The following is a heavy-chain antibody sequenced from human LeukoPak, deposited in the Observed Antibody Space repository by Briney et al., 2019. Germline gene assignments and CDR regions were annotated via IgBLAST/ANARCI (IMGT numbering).Heavy chain of an antibody. CDR1: GFTFSSYA. V-gene: IGHV3-23*01. CDR2: ISGSGGST. Sequence: GGSLRLSCAASGFTFSSYAMSWVRQAPGKGLEWVSGISGSGGSTYYADSVKGRFTISRDNSKNTLYLQMNSLRAEDTAVYYCAKEYSRSYYYYMDVWAKGPRSPSP. D-gene: IGHD4-11*01. J-gene: IGHJ6*03. CDR3: AKEYSRSYYYYMDV.